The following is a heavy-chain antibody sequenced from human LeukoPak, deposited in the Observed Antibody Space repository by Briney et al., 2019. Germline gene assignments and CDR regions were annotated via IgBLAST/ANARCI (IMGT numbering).Heavy chain of an antibody. D-gene: IGHD3-3*01. V-gene: IGHV3-21*01. CDR2: ISSSSSYI. CDR3: AREFRRYYDFWSGYYY. J-gene: IGHJ4*02. Sequence: GGSLRLSCAASGFTFSSYSLNGVRPALAKGLEWVSSISSSSSYIYYADSVKGRFTISRDNAKNSLYLQMNSLRAEDTAVYYCAREFRRYYDFWSGYYYWGQGTLVTVSS. CDR1: GFTFSSYS.